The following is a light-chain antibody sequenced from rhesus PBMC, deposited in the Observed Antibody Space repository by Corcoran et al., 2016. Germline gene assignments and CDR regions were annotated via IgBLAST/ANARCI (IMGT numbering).Light chain of an antibody. CDR2: YAN. CDR3: QQGYSTPYS. Sequence: DIQMSQSPSSLSASAGDRVTITCRASQGISSYLNWYQQKPGKAPKLLIYYANSLASGVSSMLSGSGAGTDYTLPISSLQPEDSATYCCQQGYSTPYSFGQGAKVEIK. CDR1: QGISSY. J-gene: IGKJ2*01. V-gene: IGKV1-32*03.